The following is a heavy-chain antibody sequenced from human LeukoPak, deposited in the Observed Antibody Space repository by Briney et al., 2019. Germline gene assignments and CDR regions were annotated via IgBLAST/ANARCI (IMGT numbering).Heavy chain of an antibody. Sequence: ASVTVSCKASVGTFSSYAISWVRQAPGKGLDWMGRISTILGIANYAQKFQGRVTITADKSTSTAYMELSSLRSEDTAVYYCARENGGNSGGMDVWGQGTTVTVSS. J-gene: IGHJ6*02. V-gene: IGHV1-69*04. CDR2: ISTILGIA. CDR3: ARENGGNSGGMDV. D-gene: IGHD4-23*01. CDR1: VGTFSSYA.